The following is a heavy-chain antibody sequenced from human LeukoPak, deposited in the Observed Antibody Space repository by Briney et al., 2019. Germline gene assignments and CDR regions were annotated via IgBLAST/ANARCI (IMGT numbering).Heavy chain of an antibody. D-gene: IGHD5-18*01. CDR1: GFTFSSYA. Sequence: GGSLRPSCAASGFTFSSYAMHWVRQAPGKGLEWVAVISYDGSNKYYADSVKGRFTISRDNSKNTLYLQMNSLRAEDTAVYYCARARVGSYGPFYVWGQGTTVTVSS. CDR2: ISYDGSNK. CDR3: ARARVGSYGPFYV. J-gene: IGHJ6*02. V-gene: IGHV3-30*04.